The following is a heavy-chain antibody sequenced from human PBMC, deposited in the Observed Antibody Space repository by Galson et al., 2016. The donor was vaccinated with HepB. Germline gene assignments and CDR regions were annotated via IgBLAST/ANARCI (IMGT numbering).Heavy chain of an antibody. J-gene: IGHJ4*02. CDR2: ISAYNGNT. D-gene: IGHD6-6*01. CDR3: AILLGGQLIHSAY. CDR1: GYPFTSYG. Sequence: SCKASGYPFTSYGINWVRQAPAQGLEWMGWISAYNGNTNYAQKFQDRVTMTRDKSTNTAYMELRSLRSDDTAVYYCAILLGGQLIHSAYWGQGTLVTVSS. V-gene: IGHV1-18*01.